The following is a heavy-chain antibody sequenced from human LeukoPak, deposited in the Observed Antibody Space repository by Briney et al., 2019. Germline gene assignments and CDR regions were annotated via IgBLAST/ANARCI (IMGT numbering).Heavy chain of an antibody. CDR2: INHSGST. CDR3: ARDDRGSYYFDF. Sequence: PSETLSLTCAVYGGSFSGYYWSWIRQPPGKGLEWIGEINHSGSTNYNPSLKSRVTISVDTSKNQFSLKLSSVTAADTAVYYCARDDRGSYYFDFWGQGTLVTVSS. CDR1: GGSFSGYY. D-gene: IGHD1-26*01. J-gene: IGHJ4*02. V-gene: IGHV4-34*01.